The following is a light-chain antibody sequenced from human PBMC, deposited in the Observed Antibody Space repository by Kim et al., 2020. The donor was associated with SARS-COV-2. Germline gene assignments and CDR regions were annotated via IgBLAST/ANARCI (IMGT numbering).Light chain of an antibody. J-gene: IGLJ2*01. V-gene: IGLV3-1*01. Sequence: SVVPGQTGSITCSGDKLGDKYACWYQQKPGQSPVLVIYQDSKRPSGILERFSGSNSGNTATLTISGTQAMDEADYYCQAWDSSTRVFGGGTKVTVL. CDR2: QDS. CDR1: KLGDKY. CDR3: QAWDSSTRV.